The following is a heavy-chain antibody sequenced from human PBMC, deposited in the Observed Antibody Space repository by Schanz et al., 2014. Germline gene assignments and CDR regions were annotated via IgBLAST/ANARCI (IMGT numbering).Heavy chain of an antibody. Sequence: EVQLLESGGGLVQPGGSLKLSCAASGLIFSNYVMSWVRQAPGKGLEWVSTIGTSGGTNYAESVKGRFTISRDNSKNTLYLQRNSLRAEDTAVYCCAEIERNEDWGQGTLVAVSS. J-gene: IGHJ4*02. D-gene: IGHD1-1*01. CDR1: GLIFSNYV. V-gene: IGHV3-23*01. CDR2: IGTSGGT. CDR3: AEIERNED.